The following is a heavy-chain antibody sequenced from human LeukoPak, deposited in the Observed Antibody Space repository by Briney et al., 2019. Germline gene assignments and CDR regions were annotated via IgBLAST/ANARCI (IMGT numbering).Heavy chain of an antibody. J-gene: IGHJ4*02. CDR2: IYYTGSI. CDR3: ARHFCSDGNCYSFPLGY. V-gene: IGHV4-39*01. Sequence: SETVSLTCAVSGGSITSSSYYWDWIRQPPGKGLEWIGSIYYTGSISYNPSLTSRVTISVDTSNNQFSLKLSSVTAADTAVYYCARHFCSDGNCYSFPLGYWGQGTLVT. CDR1: GGSITSSSYY. D-gene: IGHD2-15*01.